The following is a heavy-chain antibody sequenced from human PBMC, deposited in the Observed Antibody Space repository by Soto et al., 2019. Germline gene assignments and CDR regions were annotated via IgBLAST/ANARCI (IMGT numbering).Heavy chain of an antibody. V-gene: IGHV4-31*03. CDR1: GGSISSDDFF. J-gene: IGHJ6*02. CDR3: ARDEDHASGLSGGMDV. Sequence: QVQLQESGPGLVKPSETLSLSCNVSGGSISSDDFFWSWVRQHPARVLEWIGYIYHSGTTYYNPSLQSRITISVDTSKNQFSLKLRSVTAADTAVYFCARDEDHASGLSGGMDVWCQGTAVTVS. CDR2: IYHSGTT. D-gene: IGHD3-10*01.